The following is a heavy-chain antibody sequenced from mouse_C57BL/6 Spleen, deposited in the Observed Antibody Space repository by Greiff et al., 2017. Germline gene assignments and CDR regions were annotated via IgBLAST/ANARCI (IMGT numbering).Heavy chain of an antibody. V-gene: IGHV14-4*01. Sequence: VQLQQSGAELVRLGASVKLSCTASGFNIKDDYMHWVKQRPEQGLEWIGWIDPENGDTEYASKFQGKATITADTSSNTAYLQLSSLTSEDTAVYYCTTVDSSGYSAWFAYWGQGTLVTVSA. CDR2: IDPENGDT. CDR1: GFNIKDDY. D-gene: IGHD3-2*01. CDR3: TTVDSSGYSAWFAY. J-gene: IGHJ3*01.